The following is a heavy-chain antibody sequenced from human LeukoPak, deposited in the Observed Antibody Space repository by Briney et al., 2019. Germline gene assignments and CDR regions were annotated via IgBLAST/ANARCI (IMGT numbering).Heavy chain of an antibody. D-gene: IGHD3-10*01. CDR2: ISGSGGST. V-gene: IGHV3-23*01. CDR3: AKGGWFGESFGY. Sequence: GGSLRLSCAASGFTFSGYSMHWVRQAPGKGLEWVSAISGSGGSTYYADSVKGRFTISRDNSKNTLYLQMNSLRAEDTAVYYCAKGGWFGESFGYWGQGTLVTVSS. CDR1: GFTFSGYS. J-gene: IGHJ4*02.